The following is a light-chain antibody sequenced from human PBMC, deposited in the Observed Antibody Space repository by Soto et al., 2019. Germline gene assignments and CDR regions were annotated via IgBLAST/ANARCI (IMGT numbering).Light chain of an antibody. V-gene: IGLV2-14*01. J-gene: IGLJ1*01. CDR2: DVS. CDR1: SSDVGSFDS. CDR3: SSFTTSSTLV. Sequence: HSVLTQPASVSGSPGQPITISCIGTSSDVGSFDSVAWYQHNPGKAPKLMIYDVSNRPSGVSSRFSGSKSGNTASLSISGLQTEDEANYYCSSFTTSSTLVFGTGTKLTVL.